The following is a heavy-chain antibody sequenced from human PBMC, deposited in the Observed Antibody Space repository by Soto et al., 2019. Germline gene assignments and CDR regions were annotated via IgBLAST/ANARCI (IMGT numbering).Heavy chain of an antibody. CDR1: TFTINTYS. V-gene: IGHV3-21*01. CDR3: ARSQRNGAMDV. CDR2: ITSGSSFI. Sequence: GGSLRLSCVASTFTINTYSLNWVRQAPGKGLEWVSSITSGSSFIDYADSVKGRFTISRDDAKNSLFLQMSSLRADDTAVYYCARSQRNGAMDVWGQGSTVTVSS. J-gene: IGHJ6*02. D-gene: IGHD2-8*01.